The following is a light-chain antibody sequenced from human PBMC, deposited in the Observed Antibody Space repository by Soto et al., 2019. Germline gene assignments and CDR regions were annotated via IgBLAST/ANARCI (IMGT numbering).Light chain of an antibody. CDR2: GAS. V-gene: IGKV3-20*01. CDR3: QQYGSSPLLT. CDR1: QSVRSSY. J-gene: IGKJ4*01. Sequence: EIVLTQSPGTLSLSPGERATLSCRASQSVRSSYLAWYQQKPGQAPRLLIYGASSRATGIPDRFSGSGSGTDFTLTISRLEPEDFAVYYCQQYGSSPLLTFGGGNKVEIK.